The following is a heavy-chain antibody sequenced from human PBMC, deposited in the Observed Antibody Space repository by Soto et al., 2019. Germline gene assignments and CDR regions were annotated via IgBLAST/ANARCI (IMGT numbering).Heavy chain of an antibody. CDR2: IYYSGST. CDR1: GGSISSYY. Sequence: SETLSLTCTVSGGSISSYYWSWIRQPPGKGLEWIGYIYYSGSTNYNPSLKSRVTISVDTSKNQFSLKLSSVTAADTAVYYCGRTQPNWTKGRFDYWGQGTLVTVSS. CDR3: GRTQPNWTKGRFDY. V-gene: IGHV4-59*01. D-gene: IGHD1-1*01. J-gene: IGHJ4*02.